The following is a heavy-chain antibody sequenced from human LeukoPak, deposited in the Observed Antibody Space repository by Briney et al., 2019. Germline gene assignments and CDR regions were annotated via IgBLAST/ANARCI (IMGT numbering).Heavy chain of an antibody. Sequence: ASVKVSSKASGYTFTSYGISWVRQAPGQGLEWMGWISAYNGNTNYAQKLQGRVTMTTDTSTSTAYMELRSLRSDDTAVYYCARGPLWFGDFPNFDYWGQGTLVTVSS. J-gene: IGHJ4*02. V-gene: IGHV1-18*01. CDR1: GYTFTSYG. CDR3: ARGPLWFGDFPNFDY. D-gene: IGHD3-10*01. CDR2: ISAYNGNT.